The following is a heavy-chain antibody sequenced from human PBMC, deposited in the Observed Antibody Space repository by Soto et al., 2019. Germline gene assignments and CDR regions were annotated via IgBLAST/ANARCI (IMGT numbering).Heavy chain of an antibody. J-gene: IGHJ6*02. Sequence: SETLSLTCSVSGGSISSGYYYWSWIRQPPGKGLEWIGNIYYSGNTYYNPSLKSRLIISIDTSKNQFSLKLGSVTAADTAVYYCTSSSIYGMDVWGQGTTVTVSS. CDR3: TSSSIYGMDV. CDR1: GGSISSGYYY. D-gene: IGHD3-9*01. V-gene: IGHV4-30-4*01. CDR2: IYYSGNT.